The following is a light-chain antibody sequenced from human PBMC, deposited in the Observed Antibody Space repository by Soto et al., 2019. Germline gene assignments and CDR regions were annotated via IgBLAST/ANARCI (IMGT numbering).Light chain of an antibody. J-gene: IGKJ2*03. V-gene: IGKV2-30*01. CDR1: QSLVYRDGNTY. CDR2: KVS. CDR3: MQGTHWPPYS. Sequence: VVLTQSPLSLHVTLGQPASISCRSSQSLVYRDGNTYLNWVQQRPGQSPRCLIYKVSDLNSGVQNRISGRGSGTNCTLKISRVEDEDVEVYYCMQGTHWPPYSFGQGTKLEIK.